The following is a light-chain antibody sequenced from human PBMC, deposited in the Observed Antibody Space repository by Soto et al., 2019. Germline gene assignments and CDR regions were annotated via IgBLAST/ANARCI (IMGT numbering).Light chain of an antibody. V-gene: IGKV3-15*01. CDR3: QQCRNWPLT. CDR1: QNVYNN. J-gene: IGKJ4*01. Sequence: EIVMTQSPATLSVSPGEGATLSCKASQNVYNNLAWYQQRPGQPPRLLIYDESTRATGISARFSGSGYGTEFTLTISCLQSEDFAIYFCQQCRNWPLTFGGGTKVEIK. CDR2: DES.